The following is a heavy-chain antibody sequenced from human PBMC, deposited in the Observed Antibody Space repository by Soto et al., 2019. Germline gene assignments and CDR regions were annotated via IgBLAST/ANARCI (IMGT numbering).Heavy chain of an antibody. Sequence: EVQLVESGGGLVQPGGSLRLSCAASGCTFTNYWMHWVRQAPGKGLVWVSRIESDGSSTRYADSVKGRFTISRDNAKNTVYLQMNSLRAEDTAVYYCARDKSGPADYWGQGTLVTVSS. J-gene: IGHJ4*02. CDR1: GCTFTNYW. CDR2: IESDGSST. CDR3: ARDKSGPADY. V-gene: IGHV3-74*01. D-gene: IGHD3-3*01.